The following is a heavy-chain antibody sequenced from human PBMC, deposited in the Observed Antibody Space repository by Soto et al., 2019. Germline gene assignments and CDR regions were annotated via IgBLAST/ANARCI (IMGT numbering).Heavy chain of an antibody. D-gene: IGHD2-2*01. J-gene: IGHJ4*02. CDR3: ARDGAPAAVDY. CDR1: GFTFSSYG. V-gene: IGHV3-33*01. CDR2: IWYDGSNK. Sequence: HPGGSLRLSCAASGFTFSSYGMHWVRQAPGKGLEWVAVIWYDGSNKYYADSVKGRFTISRDNSKNTLYLQMNSLRAEDTAVYYCARDGAPAAVDYWGQGTLVTVSS.